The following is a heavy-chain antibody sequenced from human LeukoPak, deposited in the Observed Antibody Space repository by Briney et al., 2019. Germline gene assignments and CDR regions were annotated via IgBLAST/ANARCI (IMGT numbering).Heavy chain of an antibody. V-gene: IGHV3-23*01. CDR3: AKVLLDYYYGMDV. CDR2: ISGSGGST. CDR1: GFTFSSYA. Sequence: GGSLRFSCAASGFTFSSYAMSWVRQAPGKGLEWVSAISGSGGSTYYADSVKGRFTVSRDNSKNTLYLQMNSLRAEDTAVYYCAKVLLDYYYGMDVWGQGTTVTVSS. D-gene: IGHD2-21*01. J-gene: IGHJ6*02.